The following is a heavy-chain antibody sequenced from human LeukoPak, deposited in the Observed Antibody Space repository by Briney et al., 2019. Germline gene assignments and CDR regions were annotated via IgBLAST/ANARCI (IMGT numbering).Heavy chain of an antibody. D-gene: IGHD1/OR15-1a*01. CDR3: ARNWNKFKNYYYYYMDV. J-gene: IGHJ6*03. V-gene: IGHV1-2*02. CDR1: GYTFTGYY. Sequence: ASVKVSCKASGYTFTGYYMHWVRQAPGQGLEWMGWINPNSGGTNYAQKFQGRVTMTRDTSISTAYMELSRLRSGDTAVYYCARNWNKFKNYYYYYMDVWGKGTTVTVSS. CDR2: INPNSGGT.